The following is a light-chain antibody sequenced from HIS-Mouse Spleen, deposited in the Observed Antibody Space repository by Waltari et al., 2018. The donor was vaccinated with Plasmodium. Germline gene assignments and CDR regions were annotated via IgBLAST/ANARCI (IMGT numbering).Light chain of an antibody. CDR2: GNS. V-gene: IGLV1-40*01. CDR1: SSNIGAGYD. CDR3: CSYAGSYTYV. J-gene: IGLJ1*01. Sequence: QSVLTQPPSVSGAPGQRVPISCTGSSSNIGAGYDVHWYQQLPGTAPKLLIYGNSNRPSGVPDRFSGSKSGNTASLTISGLQAEDEADYYCCSYAGSYTYVFGTGTKVTVL.